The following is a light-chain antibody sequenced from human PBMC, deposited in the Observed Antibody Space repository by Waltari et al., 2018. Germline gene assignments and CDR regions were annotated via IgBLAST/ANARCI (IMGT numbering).Light chain of an antibody. CDR1: QSVSKY. Sequence: EVVLTQSPATLSLSQGERTTLSCRASQSVSKYLAWYQQRPGQAPRLLIYAASTRATGIPDRFSGSGSGTDFSLTISRLEPEDFAVYYCQNHERLPATFGQGTKVEIK. J-gene: IGKJ1*01. V-gene: IGKV3-20*01. CDR3: QNHERLPAT. CDR2: AAS.